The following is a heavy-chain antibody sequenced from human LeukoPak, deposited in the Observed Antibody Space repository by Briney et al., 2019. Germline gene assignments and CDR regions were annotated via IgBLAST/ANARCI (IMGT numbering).Heavy chain of an antibody. J-gene: IGHJ4*02. CDR3: TQMVQGAYYFDY. Sequence: GGSLRLSCAASGFTYIDAWMSWVRQAPGQGLEWVGRIKSKGAGEVTSYAAPVKGRFTISRDDSKSIAYLQMNSLKTEDTAVYYCTQMVQGAYYFDYWGQGTLVTVSS. CDR2: IKSKGAGEVT. V-gene: IGHV3-15*01. CDR1: GFTYIDAW. D-gene: IGHD3-10*01.